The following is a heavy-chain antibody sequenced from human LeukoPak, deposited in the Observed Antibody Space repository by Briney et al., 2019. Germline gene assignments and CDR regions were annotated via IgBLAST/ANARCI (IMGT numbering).Heavy chain of an antibody. V-gene: IGHV3-7*01. CDR1: GFTFSSYW. D-gene: IGHD2-2*01. CDR2: IKQDGSEK. J-gene: IGHJ6*03. CDR3: ARAQHPDCSSTSCYGYYYYYMDV. Sequence: GGSLRLSCAASGFTFSSYWMSWVRQAPGKGLEWVANIKQDGSEKYYVVSVKGRFTISRDNAKNSLYLQMNSLRAEDTAVYYCARAQHPDCSSTSCYGYYYYYMDVWGKGTTVTVSS.